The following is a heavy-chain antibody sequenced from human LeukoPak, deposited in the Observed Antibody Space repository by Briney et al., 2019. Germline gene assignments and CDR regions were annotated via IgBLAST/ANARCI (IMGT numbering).Heavy chain of an antibody. CDR2: IPAGNGNT. Sequence: ASVKLSCNASGHHFRSYGIGWARQAPRQGLEWMGWIPAGNGNTNYAQKVQGRVTMTTDTSTSTAYMELRSLRSDDTAVYFCARDLARGYSYGYNAFDIWGQGTMVTVSS. CDR1: GHHFRSYG. V-gene: IGHV1-18*01. J-gene: IGHJ3*02. D-gene: IGHD5-18*01. CDR3: ARDLARGYSYGYNAFDI.